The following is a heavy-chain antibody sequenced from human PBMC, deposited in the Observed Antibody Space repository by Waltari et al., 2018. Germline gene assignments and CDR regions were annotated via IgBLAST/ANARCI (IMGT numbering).Heavy chain of an antibody. Sequence: QVQLVQSGAEVKKPGSSVKVSCKASGGTFSSYAISWVRQAPGQGLEWMGGIIPILGIANYAQKFQGRVTISADESTSTAYMELSSLRSEDTAVYYCARRVATIDLRRDYYMDVWGKGTTVTVSS. D-gene: IGHD5-12*01. CDR1: GGTFSSYA. J-gene: IGHJ6*03. CDR2: IIPILGIA. CDR3: ARRVATIDLRRDYYMDV. V-gene: IGHV1-69*04.